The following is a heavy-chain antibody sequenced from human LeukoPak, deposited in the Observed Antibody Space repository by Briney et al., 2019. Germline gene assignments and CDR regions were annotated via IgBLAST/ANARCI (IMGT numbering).Heavy chain of an antibody. D-gene: IGHD1-26*01. CDR2: LNLDGTTT. CDR1: GFIFSNHC. V-gene: IGHV3-74*01. CDR3: ARESAGSYWG. J-gene: IGHJ4*02. Sequence: GGSLRLSCAASGFIFSNHCMHWVRQAPGKGLVWVSRLNLDGTTTSYADSVEGRFTISRDNAKNTPYLQMNSLRVDDTAVYYCARESAGSYWGWGQGTLVTVSS.